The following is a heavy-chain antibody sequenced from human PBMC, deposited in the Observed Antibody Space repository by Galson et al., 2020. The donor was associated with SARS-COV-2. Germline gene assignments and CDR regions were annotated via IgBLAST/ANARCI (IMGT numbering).Heavy chain of an antibody. V-gene: IGHV1-2*06. Sequence: VSCKASGYTFTGYYMHWVRQAPGQGLEWMGRINPNSGGTNYAQKFQGRVTMTRDTSISTAYMELSRLRSDDTAVYYCARDEEVFAFDIWGQGTMVTVSS. CDR1: GYTFTGYY. D-gene: IGHD3-10*01. CDR3: ARDEEVFAFDI. J-gene: IGHJ3*02. CDR2: INPNSGGT.